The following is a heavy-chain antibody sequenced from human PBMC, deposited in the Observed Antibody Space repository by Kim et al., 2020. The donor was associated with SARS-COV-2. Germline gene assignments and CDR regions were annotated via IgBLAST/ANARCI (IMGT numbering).Heavy chain of an antibody. V-gene: IGHV3-74*01. D-gene: IGHD6-13*01. J-gene: IGHJ4*02. Sequence: ADSVKGRFTISRENAKNTRYMEISSLRGEDTAVYYCARGGNSSSRRAFDYWGQGDLVTDSS. CDR3: ARGGNSSSRRAFDY.